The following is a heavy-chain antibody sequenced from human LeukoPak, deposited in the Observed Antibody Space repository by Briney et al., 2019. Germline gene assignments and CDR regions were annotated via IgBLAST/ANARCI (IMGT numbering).Heavy chain of an antibody. CDR3: ARSSGSYISGY. D-gene: IGHD3-10*01. V-gene: IGHV1-8*02. CDR1: GYTFTGYY. CDR2: INPNSGNT. Sequence: VASVTVSCKASGYTFTGYYMHWVRQAPGQGLEWMGWINPNSGNTGYAQKFQGRVTMTRNTSISTAYMELSSLRSEDTAVYYCARSSGSYISGYWGQGTLVTVSS. J-gene: IGHJ4*02.